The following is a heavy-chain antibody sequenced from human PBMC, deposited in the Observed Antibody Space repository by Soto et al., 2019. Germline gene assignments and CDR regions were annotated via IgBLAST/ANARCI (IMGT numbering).Heavy chain of an antibody. CDR2: ISRSVSTI. Sequence: GGSLRLSCAPCRFTLSRYDMNWVRPAPGKGLDWVSYISRSVSTIYYADSVKGRFTISRDNAKNSLYLQMNGLRAEDTAVYYWVRGSQKGYYYGMGVWGRGTTVTVAS. V-gene: IGHV3-48*03. D-gene: IGHD2-15*01. CDR1: RFTLSRYD. CDR3: VRGSQKGYYYGMGV. J-gene: IGHJ6*02.